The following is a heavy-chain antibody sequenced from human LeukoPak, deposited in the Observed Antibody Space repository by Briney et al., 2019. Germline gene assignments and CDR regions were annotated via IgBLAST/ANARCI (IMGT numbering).Heavy chain of an antibody. V-gene: IGHV3-30*04. D-gene: IGHD3-10*01. CDR1: GFSFNTYP. Sequence: GGSLRLACAASGFSFNTYPMHWVRQAPGKGLEWVAVISNDGNNKYYADSVKGRFTISRDNSNNTLSLQMNGLRVEDTAVYYCARPDDSESFYRANHYWGRGTLVTVS. J-gene: IGHJ4*02. CDR2: ISNDGNNK. CDR3: ARPDDSESFYRANHY.